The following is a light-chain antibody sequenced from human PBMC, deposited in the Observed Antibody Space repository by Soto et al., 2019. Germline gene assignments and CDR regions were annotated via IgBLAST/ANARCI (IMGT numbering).Light chain of an antibody. CDR3: SSYTSSSTLDV. Sequence: SVLTQPASVSGSLGQSITISCTVTSTDVGGYNYVSWYQQYPGKAPKLMIYEVSKRPSGVPDRFSGSKSGNTASLTVSGLQAEDEADYYCSSYTSSSTLDVFGTGTKVTVL. V-gene: IGLV2-14*01. CDR2: EVS. CDR1: STDVGGYNY. J-gene: IGLJ1*01.